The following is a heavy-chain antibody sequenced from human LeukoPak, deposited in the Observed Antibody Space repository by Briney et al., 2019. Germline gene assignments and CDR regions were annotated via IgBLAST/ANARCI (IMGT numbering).Heavy chain of an antibody. CDR2: ISSSSSTI. J-gene: IGHJ4*02. D-gene: IGHD6-19*01. Sequence: PGGSLRLSCAASGFTFSNYWMHWVRQAPGKGLEWVSYISSSSSTIYYADSVKGRFTISRDNAKNSLYLQMNSLRDEDTAVYYCARDLQVGYSSGWYHWGQGTLVTVSS. CDR3: ARDLQVGYSSGWYH. CDR1: GFTFSNYW. V-gene: IGHV3-48*02.